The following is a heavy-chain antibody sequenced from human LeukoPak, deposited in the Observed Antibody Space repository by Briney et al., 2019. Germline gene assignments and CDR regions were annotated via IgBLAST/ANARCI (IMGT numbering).Heavy chain of an antibody. D-gene: IGHD4-11*01. CDR3: ARDMTTVRDNWFDP. J-gene: IGHJ5*02. V-gene: IGHV4-38-2*02. CDR1: GYSISSGYY. Sequence: SETLSLTCTVSGYSISSGYYWGWIRQPPGKGLEWIGSIYHSGSTYYNPSLKSRVTISVDTSKNQFSLKLSSVTAADTAVYYYARDMTTVRDNWFDPWGQGTLVTVSS. CDR2: IYHSGST.